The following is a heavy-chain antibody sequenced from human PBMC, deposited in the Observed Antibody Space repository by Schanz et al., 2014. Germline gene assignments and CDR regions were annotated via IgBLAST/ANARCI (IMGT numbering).Heavy chain of an antibody. CDR2: ISGSGGST. Sequence: VQLVESGGGLVQPGGSLRLSCAASGFTFTTHSMTWVRQAPGKGLEWVSGISGSGGSTYYADSVKGRFTISRDNSKTTLSLQMNSLRAEDTAVYYCARDSLRGATGGYGMDVWGQGTLVTVSS. V-gene: IGHV3-23*04. CDR3: ARDSLRGATGGYGMDV. J-gene: IGHJ6*02. D-gene: IGHD2-8*02. CDR1: GFTFTTHS.